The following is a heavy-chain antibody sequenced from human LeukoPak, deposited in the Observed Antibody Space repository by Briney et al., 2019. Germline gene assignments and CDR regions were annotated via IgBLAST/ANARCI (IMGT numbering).Heavy chain of an antibody. CDR2: IYYSGST. Sequence: SQTLSLTCTVSGGSINSGGHYWSWIRQHPGKGLEWIGSIYYSGSTYYNPSLKSRVTISVDTSKNQFSLKLSSVTAADTAVYYCARADRAYYDSSGYGNWFDPWGQGTLVTVSS. CDR1: GGSINSGGHY. D-gene: IGHD3-22*01. CDR3: ARADRAYYDSSGYGNWFDP. J-gene: IGHJ5*02. V-gene: IGHV4-31*03.